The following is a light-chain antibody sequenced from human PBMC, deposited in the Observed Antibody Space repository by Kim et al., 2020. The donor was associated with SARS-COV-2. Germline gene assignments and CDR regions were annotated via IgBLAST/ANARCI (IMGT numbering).Light chain of an antibody. J-gene: IGKJ1*01. CDR1: QNINNW. Sequence: ASLGDRVTITGRASQNINNWLAWYQQRPGTAPKLIIYKTSGLQSGVPSRFSGSGAGTQFTLTISSLHPEDLATDYCKQSNTSPWTFGQGTKVDIK. CDR3: KQSNTSPWT. V-gene: IGKV1-5*03. CDR2: KTS.